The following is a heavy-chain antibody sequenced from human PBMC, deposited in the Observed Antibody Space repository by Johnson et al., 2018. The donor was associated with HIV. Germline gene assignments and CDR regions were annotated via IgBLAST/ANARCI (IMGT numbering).Heavy chain of an antibody. CDR3: TTAASSSWYGEDAFDI. V-gene: IGHV3-9*01. CDR1: GFTFDDYA. D-gene: IGHD6-13*01. CDR2: ISWNSGSI. J-gene: IGHJ3*02. Sequence: VQLVESGGGLVQPGRSLRLSCAASGFTFDDYAMHWVRQAPGKGLEWVSGISWNSGSIGYADSVKGRFTIPRDNAKNSLYLQMNSLSAEDTAVYYCTTAASSSWYGEDAFDIWGQGTVVTVSS.